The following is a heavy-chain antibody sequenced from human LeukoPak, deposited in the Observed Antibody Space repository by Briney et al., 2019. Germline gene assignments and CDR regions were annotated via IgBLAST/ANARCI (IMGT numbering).Heavy chain of an antibody. V-gene: IGHV3-7*01. CDR1: GFTFSTYW. CDR3: ARDGGSRISDC. CDR2: IRQDGSEK. J-gene: IGHJ4*02. D-gene: IGHD2-15*01. Sequence: PGGSLRLSCAASGFTFSTYWMSWVRQAPGQGLEWVANIRQDGSEKYYVDSVKGRFTISRDNAKNSLFLQMNSLRAEDTAVYYCARDGGSRISDCWGQGTLVTVSS.